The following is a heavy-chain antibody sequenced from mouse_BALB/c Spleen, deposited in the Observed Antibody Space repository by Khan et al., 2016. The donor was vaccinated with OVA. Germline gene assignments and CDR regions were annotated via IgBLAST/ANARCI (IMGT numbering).Heavy chain of an antibody. Sequence: VPLPASWAELARPGASVKMSCKASGYIFTSYMIHWVKQRPGQGLEWIGDINPSSDYNNYNQKFKDKATLNADKSSSTAYMQLSSLTSEDSAVYYCARGGYGSFGYWGQGTLVTVSA. V-gene: IGHV1-4*01. CDR1: GYIFTSYM. D-gene: IGHD1-1*01. CDR3: ARGGYGSFGY. CDR2: INPSSDYN. J-gene: IGHJ3*01.